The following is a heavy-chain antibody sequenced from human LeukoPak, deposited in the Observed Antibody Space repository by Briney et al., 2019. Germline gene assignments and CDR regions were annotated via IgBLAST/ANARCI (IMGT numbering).Heavy chain of an antibody. CDR1: GGSISSYY. Sequence: PSETLSLTCTDSGGSISSYYWTWIRQSPGKGLEWIGYIHYSGSIKYNPSLESRVTMSVDTSKNQFSLKLNTVTAADTAVYYCAKGDPATAATATSWGEETLLTVSS. CDR3: AKGDPATAATATS. J-gene: IGHJ5*02. D-gene: IGHD6-13*01. V-gene: IGHV4-59*01. CDR2: IHYSGSI.